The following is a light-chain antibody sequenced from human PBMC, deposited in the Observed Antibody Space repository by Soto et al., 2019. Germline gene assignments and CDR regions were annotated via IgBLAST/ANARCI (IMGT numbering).Light chain of an antibody. Sequence: QSVLTQPPSVSAAPGQKVTVSCSGSSSNIGKNYVSWYQHFPGTAPKLLIYGNSNRPSGVPDRFSGSKSGTSASLAITGLQAEDEADYYCQSYDSSLSVEVFGTGTKLTVL. CDR2: GNS. J-gene: IGLJ1*01. V-gene: IGLV1-40*01. CDR1: SSNIGKNY. CDR3: QSYDSSLSVEV.